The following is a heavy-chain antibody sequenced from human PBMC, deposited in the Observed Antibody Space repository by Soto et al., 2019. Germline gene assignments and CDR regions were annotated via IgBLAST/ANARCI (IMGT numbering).Heavy chain of an antibody. Sequence: QVHLVQSGVEVKTPGASVKVSCQASGYTFFTYDISWVRQAPGQGLEWMGWISTYSGDTKYAQKFQGRVTMTTDTSTTPAYLELRSLRSDHTAVYYLARHHGPTNTEEWFDPWGQGTLVTVSS. CDR3: ARHHGPTNTEEWFDP. J-gene: IGHJ5*02. CDR2: ISTYSGDT. V-gene: IGHV1-18*01. D-gene: IGHD5-12*01. CDR1: GYTFFTYD.